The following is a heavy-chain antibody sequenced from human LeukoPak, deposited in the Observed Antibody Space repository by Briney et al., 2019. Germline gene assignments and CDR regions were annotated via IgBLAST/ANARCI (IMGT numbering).Heavy chain of an antibody. J-gene: IGHJ4*02. Sequence: PGGSLRLSCAASGFTFGDHYMAWIRQAPGKGLEWVSYITSSSGYTNYAGSVKGRFTISRDNAKNSLYLQMNSLRAEDTAVYYCARASYDILTGYFDHWGQGTLVTVSS. D-gene: IGHD3-9*01. CDR2: ITSSSGYT. V-gene: IGHV3-11*05. CDR3: ARASYDILTGYFDH. CDR1: GFTFGDHY.